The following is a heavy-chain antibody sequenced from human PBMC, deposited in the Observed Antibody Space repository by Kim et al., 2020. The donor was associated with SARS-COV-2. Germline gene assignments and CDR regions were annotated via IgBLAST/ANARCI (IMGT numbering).Heavy chain of an antibody. CDR1: GYTFTSYN. V-gene: IGHV1-46*01. Sequence: ASVKVSCKTSGYTFTSYNMHWVRQAPGQGVEWMGIINPSGGSTSYAQKFQGRVIMTRDTSTSTVYMELSSLRSEDTAVYYCGRGVYGSGSEGGFGMDVWGQGTTVTVSS. J-gene: IGHJ6*02. CDR2: INPSGGST. D-gene: IGHD3-10*01. CDR3: GRGVYGSGSEGGFGMDV.